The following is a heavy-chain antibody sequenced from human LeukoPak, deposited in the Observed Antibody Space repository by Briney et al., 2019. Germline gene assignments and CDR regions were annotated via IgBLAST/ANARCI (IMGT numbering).Heavy chain of an antibody. CDR3: ARDPGYEGY. Sequence: PSETLSLTCTVSGASISSYYWNWIRQPPGKGLEWIGYIYYSGNTNYNPSLKSRVTMSVDTSKNQFSLKVTSVTAADTAVYYCARDPGYEGYWGQGTLVTVSS. J-gene: IGHJ4*02. V-gene: IGHV4-59*01. D-gene: IGHD3-9*01. CDR1: GASISSYY. CDR2: IYYSGNT.